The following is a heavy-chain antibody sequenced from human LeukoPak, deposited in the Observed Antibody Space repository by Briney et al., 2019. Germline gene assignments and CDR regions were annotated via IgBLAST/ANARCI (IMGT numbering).Heavy chain of an antibody. J-gene: IGHJ6*02. D-gene: IGHD3-10*01. V-gene: IGHV4-34*01. Sequence: LSETLSLTCAVYGGSFSGYYWSWIRQPPGKGLEWIGEINHSGSTNYNPSLKSRVTISVDTSKNQFSLKLSSVTAADTAVYYCAKDSKFGSGSKPPYYYGMDVWGQGTTVTVSS. CDR1: GGSFSGYY. CDR3: AKDSKFGSGSKPPYYYGMDV. CDR2: INHSGST.